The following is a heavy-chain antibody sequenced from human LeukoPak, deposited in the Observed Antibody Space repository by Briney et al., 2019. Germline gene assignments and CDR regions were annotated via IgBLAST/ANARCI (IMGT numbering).Heavy chain of an antibody. Sequence: GASVKVSCKASGGTFSSYAISWVRQAPGQGHEWMGGIIPIFGTANYAQKFQGRVTITADESTSTAYMELSSLRSEDTAVYYCARDLRSRSSGRLIPYFDHWGQGTLVTVSS. D-gene: IGHD6-19*01. V-gene: IGHV1-69*13. CDR1: GGTFSSYA. J-gene: IGHJ4*02. CDR2: IIPIFGTA. CDR3: ARDLRSRSSGRLIPYFDH.